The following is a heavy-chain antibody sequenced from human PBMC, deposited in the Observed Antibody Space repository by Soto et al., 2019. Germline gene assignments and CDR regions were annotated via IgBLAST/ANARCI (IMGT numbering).Heavy chain of an antibody. CDR3: AKGREYSSSEGKDY. D-gene: IGHD6-6*01. V-gene: IGHV3-23*01. CDR1: GFTFSSYA. CDR2: ISGSGGST. J-gene: IGHJ4*02. Sequence: EVQLLESGGGLVQPGGSLRLSCAASGFTFSSYAMSWVRQAPGKGLEWVSAISGSGGSTYYADSVKGRFTISRDNSKNTLYLQMNRLRAEDTAVYYCAKGREYSSSEGKDYWGQGTLVTVSS.